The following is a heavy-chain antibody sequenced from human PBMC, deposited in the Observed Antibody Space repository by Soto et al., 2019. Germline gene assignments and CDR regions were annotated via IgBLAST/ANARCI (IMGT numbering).Heavy chain of an antibody. J-gene: IGHJ4*01. Sequence: GGSLRLSCPSSGFAFNNAWINWIRQAPGKGLERVGSIKSKALGGTTDFAAPVRVSLAITRDYSRNMAYMQMNSLNTEDIAVFYCTTDSYSTMIEVRFDYWEYGTLVTVSS. D-gene: IGHD3-22*01. CDR2: IKSKALGGTT. CDR1: GFAFNNAW. CDR3: TTDSYSTMIEVRFDY. V-gene: IGHV3-15*07.